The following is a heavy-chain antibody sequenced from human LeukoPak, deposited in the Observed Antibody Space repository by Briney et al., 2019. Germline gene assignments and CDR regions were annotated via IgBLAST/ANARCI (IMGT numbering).Heavy chain of an antibody. V-gene: IGHV1-2*06. CDR3: ARVGDLPGNPFYI. J-gene: IGHJ3*02. CDR1: GYTFTDYY. CDR2: INPNSGGT. D-gene: IGHD3-10*01. Sequence: ASVKVSCKASGYTFTDYYMHWVRQAPGQGLEWMGRINPNSGGTNYAQKFQGRVTMTRDTSISTAYMELSRLRSDDTAVYYCARVGDLPGNPFYIWGQGTMVTVSS.